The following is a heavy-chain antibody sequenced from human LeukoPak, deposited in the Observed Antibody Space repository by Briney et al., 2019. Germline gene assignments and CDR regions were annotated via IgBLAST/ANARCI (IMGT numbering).Heavy chain of an antibody. D-gene: IGHD2-8*01. Sequence: EPSETLSLTCTVSGGSISSYYWSWIRQPPGKGLEWIGYIYYSGSTNYNPSLKSRVTISVDTSKNQFSLKLSSVTAADTAVYYCAGTGSLMVYANPFDPWGQGTPVTVSS. CDR2: IYYSGST. J-gene: IGHJ5*02. CDR3: AGTGSLMVYANPFDP. CDR1: GGSISSYY. V-gene: IGHV4-59*01.